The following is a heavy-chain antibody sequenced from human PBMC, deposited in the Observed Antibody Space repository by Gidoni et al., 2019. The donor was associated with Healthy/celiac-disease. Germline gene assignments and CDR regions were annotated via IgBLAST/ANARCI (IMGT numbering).Heavy chain of an antibody. Sequence: QLQLQESGPGLVKPSETLSLTCTVSGGSLSSSSYYWGWIRQPPGKGLEWIGSIYYSGSTYYNPSLKSRVTISVDTSKNQFSLKLSSVTAADTAVYYCARQQGTKWELLANWYFDLWGRGTLVTVSS. CDR3: ARQQGTKWELLANWYFDL. V-gene: IGHV4-39*01. D-gene: IGHD1-26*01. CDR1: GGSLSSSSYY. CDR2: IYYSGST. J-gene: IGHJ2*01.